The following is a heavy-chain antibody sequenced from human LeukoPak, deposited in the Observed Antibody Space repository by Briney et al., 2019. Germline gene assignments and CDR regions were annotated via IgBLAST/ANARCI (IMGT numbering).Heavy chain of an antibody. V-gene: IGHV1-18*01. J-gene: IGHJ4*02. D-gene: IGHD3-10*01. CDR2: ISAYNGNT. CDR3: ASLQPYYYGSGSYYNTYYFDY. CDR1: GYTFTSYG. Sequence: ASVKVSCKASGYTFTSYGISWVRQAPGQGLEWMGWISAYNGNTNYAQKLQGRVTMTTDTSTSTAYMELRSLRSDDTAVYYCASLQPYYYGSGSYYNTYYFDYWGQGTLVTVSS.